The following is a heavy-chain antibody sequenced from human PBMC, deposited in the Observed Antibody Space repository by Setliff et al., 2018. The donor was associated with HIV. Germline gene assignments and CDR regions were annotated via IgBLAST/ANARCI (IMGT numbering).Heavy chain of an antibody. CDR1: GYTFTGYY. D-gene: IGHD3-22*01. J-gene: IGHJ3*02. V-gene: IGHV1-2*02. Sequence: ASVKVSCKASGYTFTGYYMHWVRQAPGQGLEWMGWINTNSGGTNYAQKFQGRVTMTRDTSISTAYMELSRLRSDDTAVYYCAGVPGRYDSSGYAFDIWGQGTMVTVSS. CDR2: INTNSGGT. CDR3: AGVPGRYDSSGYAFDI.